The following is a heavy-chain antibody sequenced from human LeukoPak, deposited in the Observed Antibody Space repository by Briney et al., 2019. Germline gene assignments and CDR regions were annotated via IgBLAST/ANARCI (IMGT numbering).Heavy chain of an antibody. CDR1: GVSISPYY. V-gene: IGHV4-4*07. CDR2: MSVSGTT. CDR3: ARNEVGTTVYGMDV. Sequence: SETLSLTCTVSGVSISPYYWSWIRQPAGKGLEWIGRMSVSGTTNYNPSLKSRVTMSLDTSRNQFSLKLSSVTAADTAVYYCARNEVGTTVYGMDVWGQGTTVTVSS. J-gene: IGHJ6*02. D-gene: IGHD1-26*01.